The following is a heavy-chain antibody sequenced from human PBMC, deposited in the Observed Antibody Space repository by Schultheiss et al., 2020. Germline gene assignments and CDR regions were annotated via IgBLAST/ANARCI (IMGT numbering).Heavy chain of an antibody. Sequence: GGSLRLSCAASGFTFSSYAMSWVRQAPGKGLEWVSGNSGSGGSTDYADSVKGRFTISRDNAKNSLYLQMNSLRAEDTAVYYCAKARETGRYYFDNWGQGTLVTVSS. CDR3: AKARETGRYYFDN. CDR1: GFTFSSYA. CDR2: NSGSGGST. J-gene: IGHJ4*02. V-gene: IGHV3-23*01. D-gene: IGHD7-27*01.